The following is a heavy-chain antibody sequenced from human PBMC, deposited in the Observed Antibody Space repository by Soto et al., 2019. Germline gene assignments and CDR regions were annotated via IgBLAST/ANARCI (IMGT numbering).Heavy chain of an antibody. V-gene: IGHV1-69*01. D-gene: IGHD4-17*01. J-gene: IGHJ6*02. CDR3: ARDLFPYGDYAYYYYYGMDV. CDR2: IIPIFGTA. CDR1: GGTFSSYA. Sequence: QVQLVQSGAEVKKPGSSVKVSCKASGGTFSSYAISWVRQAPGQGLEWMGGIIPIFGTANYAQKFQGRVTITADESTSTDYMELSSLRSEDTAVYYCARDLFPYGDYAYYYYYGMDVWGQGTTVTVSS.